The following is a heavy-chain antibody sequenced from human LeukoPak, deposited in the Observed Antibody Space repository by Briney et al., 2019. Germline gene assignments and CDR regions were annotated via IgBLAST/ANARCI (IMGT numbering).Heavy chain of an antibody. CDR2: IIPIFGTA. D-gene: IGHD2-2*01. CDR1: GGTFSSYA. Sequence: EASVKVSCKASGGTFSSYAISWVRQAPGQGLEWMGGIIPIFGTANYAQKFQGRVTITADESTSTAYIELSSLRSEDTAVYYCARDRGVVVPAAMQAWAVSWFDPWGQGTLVTVSS. J-gene: IGHJ5*02. V-gene: IGHV1-69*13. CDR3: ARDRGVVVPAAMQAWAVSWFDP.